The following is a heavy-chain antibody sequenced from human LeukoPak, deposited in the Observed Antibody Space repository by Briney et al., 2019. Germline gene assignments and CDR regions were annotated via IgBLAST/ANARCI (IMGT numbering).Heavy chain of an antibody. CDR1: GYSFTSYG. Sequence: ASVKVSCKASGYSFTSYGITWVRQAPGQGLERMGYISTYNYNTHHSQKFQGRVFMSTDSSSGTAYMDLQSLTSDDTAVYYCARHMREFWSRRQPGDAFDIWGQGTMVTVSS. CDR3: ARHMREFWSRRQPGDAFDI. D-gene: IGHD3-3*01. CDR2: ISTYNYNT. J-gene: IGHJ3*02. V-gene: IGHV1-18*01.